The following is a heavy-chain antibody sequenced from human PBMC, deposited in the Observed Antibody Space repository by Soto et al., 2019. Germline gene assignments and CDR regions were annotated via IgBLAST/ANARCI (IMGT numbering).Heavy chain of an antibody. Sequence: SETLSLTCTVSGGSISSHYWTWIRQPPGKGLEWIGYIYYSGSTNHNPSLKSRVTISVDTSKNQFSLKLSSVTAADTAVYYCARVNDFWTGYYSTNWFDPWGQGTLVTVSS. CDR3: ARVNDFWTGYYSTNWFDP. CDR1: GGSISSHY. J-gene: IGHJ5*02. V-gene: IGHV4-59*11. CDR2: IYYSGST. D-gene: IGHD3-3*01.